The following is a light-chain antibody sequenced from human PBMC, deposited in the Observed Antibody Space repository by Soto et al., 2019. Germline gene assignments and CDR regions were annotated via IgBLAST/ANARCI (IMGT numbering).Light chain of an antibody. J-gene: IGLJ1*01. V-gene: IGLV2-14*02. CDR2: EVS. CDR3: SSYTSSSTPYV. Sequence: QSALTQPASVSGSPGQSITISCTGTSSDVVNDLLVSWYQQQPGKAPKLMIYEVSNRPSGVSNRFSGSKSGNTASLTISGLQAEDEADYYCSSYTSSSTPYVFGTGTKLTVL. CDR1: SSDVVNDLL.